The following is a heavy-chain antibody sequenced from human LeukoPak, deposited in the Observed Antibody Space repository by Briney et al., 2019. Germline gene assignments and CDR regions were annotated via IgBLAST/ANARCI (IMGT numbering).Heavy chain of an antibody. J-gene: IGHJ3*02. V-gene: IGHV3-30*02. CDR3: AKAQDGSGAFDI. Sequence: GGSLRLACAAAGFTFSSYGMDWVRQAPGKGLAWVSFILYDGSNKFYADSVKGRFTVCRDNSKHTLYLQMNRLRAEDTAVYYCAKAQDGSGAFDIWGQGTMVTVSS. CDR2: ILYDGSNK. CDR1: GFTFSSYG.